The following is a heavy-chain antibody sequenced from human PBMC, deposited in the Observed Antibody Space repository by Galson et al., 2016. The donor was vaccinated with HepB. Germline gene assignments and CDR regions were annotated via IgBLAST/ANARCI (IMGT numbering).Heavy chain of an antibody. D-gene: IGHD3-22*01. CDR1: GGSVNSGSYY. J-gene: IGHJ4*02. CDR2: IYYSGST. Sequence: SETLSLTCTVSGGSVNSGSYYWSWIRQPPGKGLEWIGHIYYSGSTNYNPPLKSRVTISLDTSKNQFSLKLTSVTAADTAVYYCARALASSGYYPDYWGQGSLVTVSS. CDR3: ARALASSGYYPDY. V-gene: IGHV4-61*01.